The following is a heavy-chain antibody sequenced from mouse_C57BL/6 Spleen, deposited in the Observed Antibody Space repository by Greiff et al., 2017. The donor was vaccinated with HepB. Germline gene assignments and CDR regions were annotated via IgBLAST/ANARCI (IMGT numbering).Heavy chain of an antibody. D-gene: IGHD2-1*01. V-gene: IGHV5-9-1*02. Sequence: EVQGVESGEGLVKPGGSLKLSCAASGFTFSSYAMSWVRQTPEKRLEWVAYISSGGDYIYYADTVKGRFTISRDNARNTLYLQMSSLKSEDTAMYYCTRDRGGNSLYTMDYWGQGTSVTVSS. CDR3: TRDRGGNSLYTMDY. J-gene: IGHJ4*01. CDR1: GFTFSSYA. CDR2: ISSGGDYI.